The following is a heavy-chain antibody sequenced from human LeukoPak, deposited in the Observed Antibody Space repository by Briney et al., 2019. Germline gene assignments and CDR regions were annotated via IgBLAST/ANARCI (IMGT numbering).Heavy chain of an antibody. CDR2: IYYSGST. CDR3: TTDSYYGSGSYQGALDP. J-gene: IGHJ5*02. V-gene: IGHV4-59*01. Sequence: PSETLSLTCTASGGSISSYYWSWIRQPPGKGLEWIGYIYYSGSTNYDPSLKSRVTISVDTSKNQFSLKLSSVTAADTAVYYCTTDSYYGSGSYQGALDPWGQGTLVTVSS. D-gene: IGHD3-10*01. CDR1: GGSISSYY.